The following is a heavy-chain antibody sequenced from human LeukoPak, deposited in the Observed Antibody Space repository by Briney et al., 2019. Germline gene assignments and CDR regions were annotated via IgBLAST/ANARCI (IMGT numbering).Heavy chain of an antibody. V-gene: IGHV4-39*07. CDR2: IYYSGST. CDR3: ASYKASVGAFDI. D-gene: IGHD1-14*01. CDR1: GGSISSSSYY. Sequence: SETLSLTCTVSGGSISSSSYYWGWLRQPPGKGLEWIGSIYYSGSTYYNPSLKSRVTKSVDTSKNQFSLKLSSVTAADTAVYYCASYKASVGAFDIWGQGTMVTVSS. J-gene: IGHJ3*02.